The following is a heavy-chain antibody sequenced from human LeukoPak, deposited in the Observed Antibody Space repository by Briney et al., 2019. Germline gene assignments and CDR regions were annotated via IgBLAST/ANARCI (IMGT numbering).Heavy chain of an antibody. CDR1: GFTVSPTY. D-gene: IGHD3-10*01. J-gene: IGHJ3*02. V-gene: IGHV3-53*01. CDR2: LYSGGST. CDR3: ARSIRDIRGLIHVDAFDI. Sequence: GGSLRLSCAASGFTVSPTYMSWVRQAPAKGLEWVSVLYSGGSTYYADSVKGRFTISRDNSKNTLYPQMNSLRAEDTAVYYCARSIRDIRGLIHVDAFDIWGQGTMVTVPS.